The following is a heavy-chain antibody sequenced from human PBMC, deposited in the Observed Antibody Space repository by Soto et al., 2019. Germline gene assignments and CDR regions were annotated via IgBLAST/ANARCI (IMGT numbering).Heavy chain of an antibody. Sequence: QVQLQESGPGLVKPSETLSLTCTVSGGSISSYYWSWIRQPPGKGLEWIGYIYYSGSTNYNPSLKRRVTISVDTSKNQVLLKLSSVTAADTAVYYCARRYGSSFDIWGQGTKVTVSS. CDR2: IYYSGST. D-gene: IGHD3-10*01. CDR3: ARRYGSSFDI. J-gene: IGHJ3*02. V-gene: IGHV4-59*08. CDR1: GGSISSYY.